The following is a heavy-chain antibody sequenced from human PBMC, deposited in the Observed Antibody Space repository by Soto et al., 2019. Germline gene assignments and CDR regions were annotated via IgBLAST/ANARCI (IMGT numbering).Heavy chain of an antibody. CDR3: AREWVGGVGSDC. CDR1: GYTFTSYG. J-gene: IGHJ4*02. Sequence: QVQLVQSGAEVKKPGASVKVSCKASGYTFTSYGISWVRQAPGQGLEWMGWISTYNGNTKYAQKLQGRVTMTTDTSASPEYMEVRSLRSEDTAVFYWAREWVGGVGSDCWGQGSLFTVSS. V-gene: IGHV1-18*01. D-gene: IGHD3-16*01. CDR2: ISTYNGNT.